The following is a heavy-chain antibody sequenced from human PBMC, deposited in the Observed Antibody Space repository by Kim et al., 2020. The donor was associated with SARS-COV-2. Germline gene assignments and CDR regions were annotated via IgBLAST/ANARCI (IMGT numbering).Heavy chain of an antibody. Sequence: SETLSLTCTVSGGSISSYYWSWIRQPPGKGLEWIGYIYYSGSTNYNPSLKSRVTISVDTSKNQFSLKLSSVTAADTAVYYCARHETYYDILTGYYKGGYFYYWGQGTLVTVSS. V-gene: IGHV4-59*08. CDR2: IYYSGST. D-gene: IGHD3-9*01. J-gene: IGHJ4*02. CDR1: GGSISSYY. CDR3: ARHETYYDILTGYYKGGYFYY.